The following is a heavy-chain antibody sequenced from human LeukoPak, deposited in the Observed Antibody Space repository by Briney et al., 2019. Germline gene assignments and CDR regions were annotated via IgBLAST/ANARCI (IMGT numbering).Heavy chain of an antibody. CDR1: GFTFSNAW. CDR2: IKSKTDGGTT. J-gene: IGHJ5*02. CDR3: TTGGPHDVYNWFDP. Sequence: GGSLRLSCAASGFTFSNAWMSWVRQAPGKGLEWVGRIKSKTDGGTTDYAAPVKGRFTISRDDSKNTLYLQMNSLKTEDTAVYYCTTGGPHDVYNWFDPWGQGTLVTVSS. V-gene: IGHV3-15*05.